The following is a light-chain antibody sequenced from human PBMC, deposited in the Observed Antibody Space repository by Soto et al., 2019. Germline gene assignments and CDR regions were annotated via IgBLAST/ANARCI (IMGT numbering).Light chain of an antibody. CDR2: DAS. J-gene: IGKJ2*01. CDR3: HQYNNRPPYT. CDR1: QSVTRW. Sequence: DIQLTQSPSTLAASVGDRVTITCRATQSVTRWLAWYQQKPGKAPKLLIYDASTLESGVPSRFSGSGSGTEFTLTISSLQSEDSAVYYCHQYNNRPPYTFGQGTRLEI. V-gene: IGKV1-5*01.